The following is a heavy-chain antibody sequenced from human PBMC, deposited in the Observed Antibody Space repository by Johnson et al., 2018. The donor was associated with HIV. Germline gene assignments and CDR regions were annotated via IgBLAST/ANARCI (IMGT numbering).Heavy chain of an antibody. J-gene: IGHJ3*02. D-gene: IGHD6-13*01. Sequence: VQLVESGGSVVRPGGSLRLSCAASGFTFSSYAMSWVRQAPGKGLEWVSGISWNSGSIGYADSVKGRFTISRDNAKNSLYLQMNSLSAEDTALYYCAKDTEAAAGTDDAFDIWGQGTMVTVSS. V-gene: IGHV3-20*04. CDR2: ISWNSGSI. CDR1: GFTFSSYA. CDR3: AKDTEAAAGTDDAFDI.